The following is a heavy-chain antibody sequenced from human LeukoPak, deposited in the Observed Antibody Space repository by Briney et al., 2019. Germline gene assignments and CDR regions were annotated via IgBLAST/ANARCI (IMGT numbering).Heavy chain of an antibody. D-gene: IGHD3-10*01. CDR1: GGSISSGGYY. J-gene: IGHJ4*02. Sequence: SETLCLTCTVSGGSISSGGYYWSWIRQHPGKGLEWIGYIYYSGSTYYNPSLKSRVTISVDTSKNQFSLKLSSVTAADTAVYYCASMPLLWFGKADYWGQGTLVTVSS. V-gene: IGHV4-31*03. CDR2: IYYSGST. CDR3: ASMPLLWFGKADY.